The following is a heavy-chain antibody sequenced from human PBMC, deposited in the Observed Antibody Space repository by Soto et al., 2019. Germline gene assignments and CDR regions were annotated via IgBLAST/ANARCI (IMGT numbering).Heavy chain of an antibody. CDR3: ARDRGLRLDWFDP. J-gene: IGHJ5*02. Sequence: GASVTVSGRSSGYTFTVYYMHWLRPAPGQGLEWMGWINPNSGGTNYAQKFQGRVTMTRDTSISTAYMELSRLRSDDTAVYYCARDRGLRLDWFDPWGQGTLVTVSS. V-gene: IGHV1-2*02. CDR1: GYTFTVYY. CDR2: INPNSGGT. D-gene: IGHD4-17*01.